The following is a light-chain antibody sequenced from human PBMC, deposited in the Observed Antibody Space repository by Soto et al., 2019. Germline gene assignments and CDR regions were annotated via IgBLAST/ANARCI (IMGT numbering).Light chain of an antibody. Sequence: QSALTQPASVSGSPGQSIIISCTGTSGDVGGFNYVSWYQQHPGKAPKLMIFEVTNRPSGVSSRFSGSKSGNTASLTISGLQAEDEADYYCISYTSSTTWVFGGGTQLTVL. V-gene: IGLV2-14*01. CDR2: EVT. CDR1: SGDVGGFNY. J-gene: IGLJ3*02. CDR3: ISYTSSTTWV.